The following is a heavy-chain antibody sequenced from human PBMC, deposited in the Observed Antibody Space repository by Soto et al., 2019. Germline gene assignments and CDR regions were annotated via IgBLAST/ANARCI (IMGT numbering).Heavy chain of an antibody. CDR3: ARGLSATLFDN. CDR1: GGSISTGGYY. CDR2: IYYSGST. Sequence: QVQLQESGPGLVKPSQTLSLTCTVSGGSISTGGYYWTWFRQHPGKGLEWIGYIYYSGSTYYNPSLKSRVTISVDTSKNQFSLKLSSVTAADTAVYYCARGLSATLFDNWGQGTLVTVSS. J-gene: IGHJ4*02. V-gene: IGHV4-31*03.